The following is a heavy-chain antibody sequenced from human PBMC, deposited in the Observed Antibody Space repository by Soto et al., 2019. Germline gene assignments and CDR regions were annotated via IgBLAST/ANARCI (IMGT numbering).Heavy chain of an antibody. D-gene: IGHD1-26*01. Sequence: SETLSLTCTVSGGSISSSSYYWGWIRQPPGKGLEWIGNIYYSGSTYYNPSLKSRLTISVDTSKNQFSLNLSSVTAADTAVYYCARRVSGSYFHYWGQGTLVTVSS. J-gene: IGHJ4*02. CDR3: ARRVSGSYFHY. CDR1: GGSISSSSYY. V-gene: IGHV4-39*01. CDR2: IYYSGST.